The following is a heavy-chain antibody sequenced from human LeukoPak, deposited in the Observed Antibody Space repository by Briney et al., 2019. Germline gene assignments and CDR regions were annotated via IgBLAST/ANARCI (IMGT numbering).Heavy chain of an antibody. Sequence: SETLSLTCTVSGGSISGYYWNWIRQPAGKGLEWIGRIYISGSTNYNPSLKSRVAMSIDTSKNQFSLKLSSVTAADTAVYYCARAGDGSGSYDNADYDYWGQGTLVTVSS. V-gene: IGHV4-4*07. CDR1: GGSISGYY. CDR2: IYISGST. CDR3: ARAGDGSGSYDNADYDY. D-gene: IGHD3-10*01. J-gene: IGHJ4*02.